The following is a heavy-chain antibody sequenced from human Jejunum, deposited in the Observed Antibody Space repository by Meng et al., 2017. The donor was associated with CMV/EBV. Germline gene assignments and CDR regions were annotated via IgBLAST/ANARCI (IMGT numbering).Heavy chain of an antibody. D-gene: IGHD1-7*01. CDR1: AFTVNTNY. V-gene: IGHV3-66*02. CDR3: ARSVNWDYWFDP. J-gene: IGHJ5*02. CDR2: IYRDGTT. Sequence: SCAAFAFTVNTNYMSWVRQAPGKGLEWVSIIYRDGTTFYADSVKGRFAISRDDPRNTVYLQMNRLTTDDTALYFCARSVNWDYWFDPWGQGTLVTVSS.